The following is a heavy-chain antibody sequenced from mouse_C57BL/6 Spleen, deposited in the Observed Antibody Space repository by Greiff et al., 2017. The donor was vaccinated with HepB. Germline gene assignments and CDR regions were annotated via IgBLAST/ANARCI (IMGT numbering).Heavy chain of an antibody. J-gene: IGHJ2*01. Sequence: VQLQESGPELVKPGASVKISCKASGYAFSSSRMNWVKQRPGKGLEWIGRIYPGDGDTNYNGKFKGKATLTADKSSSTAYMQISSLTSEDSAVYFCASSYYGSSYYFDHWGQGTTLTVSS. V-gene: IGHV1-82*01. CDR3: ASSYYGSSYYFDH. CDR2: IYPGDGDT. D-gene: IGHD1-1*01. CDR1: GYAFSSSR.